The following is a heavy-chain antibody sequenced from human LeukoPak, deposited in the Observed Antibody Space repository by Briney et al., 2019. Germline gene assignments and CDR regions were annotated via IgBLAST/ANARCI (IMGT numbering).Heavy chain of an antibody. CDR3: ARDSSGWYDYYYYYMDV. J-gene: IGHJ6*03. CDR1: GYTFTSYG. Sequence: ASVKVSCKASGYTFTSYGISWVRQAPGQGLERMGWISAYNGNTNYAQKLQGRVTMTTDTSTSTAYMELRSLRSDDTAVYYCARDSSGWYDYYYYYMDVWGKGTTVTVSS. CDR2: ISAYNGNT. V-gene: IGHV1-18*01. D-gene: IGHD6-19*01.